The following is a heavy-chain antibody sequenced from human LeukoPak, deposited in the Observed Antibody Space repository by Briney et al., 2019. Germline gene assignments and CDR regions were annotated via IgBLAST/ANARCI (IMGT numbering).Heavy chain of an antibody. J-gene: IGHJ4*02. CDR2: ISSSGSTI. D-gene: IGHD3-10*01. Sequence: GGSLRLSCAASGFTFSSYEMNWVRQAPGQGLEWVSLISSSGSTIYYADSLKGRFTISRDNAKNSLYLQMNSLRAEDTAVYYCARESSQGPDYFDYWGQGSLVTVSS. CDR3: ARESSQGPDYFDY. V-gene: IGHV3-48*03. CDR1: GFTFSSYE.